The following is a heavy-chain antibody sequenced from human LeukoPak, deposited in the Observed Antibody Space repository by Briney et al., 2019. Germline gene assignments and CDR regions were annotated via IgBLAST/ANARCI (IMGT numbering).Heavy chain of an antibody. D-gene: IGHD1-26*01. V-gene: IGHV1-69*05. J-gene: IGHJ6*03. CDR2: IIPIFGTA. CDR1: GGTFSSYA. Sequence: SVKVSCKASGGTFSSYAISWVRQAPGQGLEWMGGIIPIFGTANYAQKFQGRVTITTDESTSTAYMELSSLRSEDTAVYYCARTLVGATGGYYYYYMDVWGKGTTVTVSS. CDR3: ARTLVGATGGYYYYYMDV.